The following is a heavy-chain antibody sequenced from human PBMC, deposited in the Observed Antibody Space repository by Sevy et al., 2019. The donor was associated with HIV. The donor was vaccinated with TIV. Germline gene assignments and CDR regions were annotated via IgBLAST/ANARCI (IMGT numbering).Heavy chain of an antibody. D-gene: IGHD2-15*01. J-gene: IGHJ6*02. CDR3: ERGGRPWWGVDV. CDR1: SASITSYY. CDR2: IYYSGNT. Sequence: SETLSLTCTVSSASITSYYYSWIRQPPGKGLEWIAYIYYSGNTNYDPSLKSRVTISIDTSKNQLSLKLSSVTAADTAVYYCERGGRPWWGVDVWGQGTTVTVSS. V-gene: IGHV4-59*01.